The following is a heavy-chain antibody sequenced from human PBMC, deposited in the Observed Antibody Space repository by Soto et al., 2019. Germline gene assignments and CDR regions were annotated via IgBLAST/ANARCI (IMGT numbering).Heavy chain of an antibody. J-gene: IGHJ3*02. CDR1: GFTFSSYL. CDR2: IKQDGSEK. D-gene: IGHD6-19*01. CDR3: ARVGSGWYVAFDI. V-gene: IGHV3-7*01. Sequence: GGSLRLSCAASGFTFSSYLMSWVRQAPGKGLEWVANIKQDGSEKYYVDSVKGRFTISRDNAKNSLYLQVNSLRAEDTAVYYCARVGSGWYVAFDIWGQGTMVTVSS.